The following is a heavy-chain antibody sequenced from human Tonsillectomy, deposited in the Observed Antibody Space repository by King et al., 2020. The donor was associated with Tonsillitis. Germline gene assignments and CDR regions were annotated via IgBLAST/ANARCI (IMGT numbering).Heavy chain of an antibody. CDR3: ARLPLRYFDWLPASAYMDV. Sequence: QLQESGPGLVKPSETLALTCTVSGGSISSSSYYWGWIRQPPGKGLEWIGSIYYSGSTYYNPSLKSRVTISVATSKKQFSLKLSSVTAADTAVYYCARLPLRYFDWLPASAYMDVWGKGTTVTVSS. D-gene: IGHD3-9*01. CDR1: GGSISSSSYY. CDR2: IYYSGST. V-gene: IGHV4-39*01. J-gene: IGHJ6*03.